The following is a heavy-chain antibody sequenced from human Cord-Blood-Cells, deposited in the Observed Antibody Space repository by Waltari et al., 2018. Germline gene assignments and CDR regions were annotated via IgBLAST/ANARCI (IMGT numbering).Heavy chain of an antibody. V-gene: IGHV1-2*04. CDR3: ARTTTSGFAAFDI. CDR1: GYTCTGYY. CDR2: INPNSGGT. J-gene: IGHJ3*02. Sequence: QVQLVQSGAEVKKPGASVKVSCKASGYTCTGYYMHWVRQAPGQGLEWMGWINPNSGGTNYAQKFQGWVTMTRDTSISTAYMELSRLRSDDTAVYYCARTTTSGFAAFDIWGQGTMVTVSS. D-gene: IGHD1-1*01.